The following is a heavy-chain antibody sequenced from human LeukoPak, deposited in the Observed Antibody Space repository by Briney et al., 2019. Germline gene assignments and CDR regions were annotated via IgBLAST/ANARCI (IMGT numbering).Heavy chain of an antibody. CDR1: GYTFTGFY. CDR2: INPQSGAT. CDR3: ARGGDDSGLYFAY. D-gene: IGHD3-22*01. V-gene: IGHV1-2*02. J-gene: IGHJ4*02. Sequence: GASVKVSCKASGYTFTGFYIHWLRQAPGQGLEWMAGINPQSGATNYAQKFRGRVTMTRDMSITTAYMEVTSLRSDDTAVYYCARGGDDSGLYFAYWGQGTLVSVSS.